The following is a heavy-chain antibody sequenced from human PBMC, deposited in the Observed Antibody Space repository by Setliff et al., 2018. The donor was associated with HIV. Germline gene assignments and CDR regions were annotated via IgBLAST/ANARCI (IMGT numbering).Heavy chain of an antibody. CDR3: ARGQHSSTWGALFYY. V-gene: IGHV4-59*12. Sequence: SETLSLTCTVSGASINTYYWSWIRQPPGKGLEYIGYIYYTGITNYNPSLKSRVTMSIDTSKSQFSLKLSSVTVADTAVYYCARGQHSSTWGALFYYWGQGTLVTVSS. J-gene: IGHJ4*02. D-gene: IGHD6-13*01. CDR2: IYYTGIT. CDR1: GASINTYY.